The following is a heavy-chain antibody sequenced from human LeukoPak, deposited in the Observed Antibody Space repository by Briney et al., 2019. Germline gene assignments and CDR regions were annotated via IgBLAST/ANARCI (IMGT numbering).Heavy chain of an antibody. CDR3: AKDAQRGFDYSNSFQY. J-gene: IGHJ4*02. Sequence: GGTLRLSCAASGFIFTDYGFHWVRQAPDKGLEWVAAIWSDATNMFYATSVKGRFFIQRDDYQNTVYLEMSSLRAEDTAVYYCAKDAQRGFDYSNSFQYWGQGSLVTVSS. CDR2: IWSDATNM. D-gene: IGHD4-11*01. CDR1: GFIFTDYG. V-gene: IGHV3-33*06.